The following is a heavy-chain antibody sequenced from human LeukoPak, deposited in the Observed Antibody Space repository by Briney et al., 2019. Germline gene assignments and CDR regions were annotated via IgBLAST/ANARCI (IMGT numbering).Heavy chain of an antibody. CDR1: GFTFSSYS. V-gene: IGHV3-21*01. CDR3: ARMRYTCNYEGNYHFMQL. Sequence: PGGSLRLSCTASGFTFSSYSMNWVRQAPGKGLEWVSSITSSSTYIYYADSMKGRFTISRDNADNSLYLLINNLRAEDTALYFCARMRYTCNYEGNYHFMQLWGKGTTVTVSS. D-gene: IGHD1-7*01. J-gene: IGHJ6*04. CDR2: ITSSSTYI.